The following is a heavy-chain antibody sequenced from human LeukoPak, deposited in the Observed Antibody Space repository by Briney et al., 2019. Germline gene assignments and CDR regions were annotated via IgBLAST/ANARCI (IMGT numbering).Heavy chain of an antibody. CDR2: IPYDGSNK. CDR1: GFTFSSYA. CDR3: AREVTMIVVVIAGSGAFDI. J-gene: IGHJ3*02. Sequence: GGSLRLSCAASGFTFSSYATHWVRQAPGKGLEWVAVIPYDGSNKYYADSVKGRFTISRDNSKNTLYLQMNSLRAEDTAVYYCAREVTMIVVVIAGSGAFDIWGQGTMVTVSS. D-gene: IGHD3-22*01. V-gene: IGHV3-30-3*01.